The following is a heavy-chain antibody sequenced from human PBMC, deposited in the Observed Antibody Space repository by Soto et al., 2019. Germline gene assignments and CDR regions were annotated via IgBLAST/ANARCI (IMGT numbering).Heavy chain of an antibody. CDR3: AQTLGSAVAGPGRFDL. CDR2: ITPMFGTA. Sequence: QVQLVQSGAEVKKPGSSVKVSCKASGGTFSRYAISWVRQAPGQGLEWMGGITPMFGTANYAQKFQGRVTITXXEXTXXVHMELRSLRSEVTAVYYCAQTLGSAVAGPGRFDLWGRGTLVIVSS. J-gene: IGHJ2*01. CDR1: GGTFSRYA. V-gene: IGHV1-69*05. D-gene: IGHD6-19*01.